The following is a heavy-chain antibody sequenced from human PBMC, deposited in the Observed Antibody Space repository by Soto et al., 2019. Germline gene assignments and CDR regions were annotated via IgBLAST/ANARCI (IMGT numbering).Heavy chain of an antibody. CDR1: GYTFTNYF. D-gene: IGHD5-12*01. V-gene: IGHV1-46*01. Sequence: QVQVVQSGAEVKKPGASVKVSCKASGYTFTNYFMHWVRQAPGHGLEWMGRINPSGGSTNYAQKFQGRISMTRDTSTITVHMELSSLRSEDMAVYYCARGGPEMATIGSFDYWGQGTLVTVSS. CDR2: INPSGGST. CDR3: ARGGPEMATIGSFDY. J-gene: IGHJ4*02.